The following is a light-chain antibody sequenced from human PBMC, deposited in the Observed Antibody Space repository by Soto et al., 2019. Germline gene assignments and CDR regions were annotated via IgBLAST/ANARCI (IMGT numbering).Light chain of an antibody. CDR2: KAS. CDR3: QPPRRYPLT. CDR1: QTISSW. Sequence: DIQMTQSPSTLSGSVGDRVTITCRASQTISSWLAWYQQKPGKAPKLLIYKASTLKSGVPSRFSGSGSETEFILTIRALHPEDFATCHCQPPRRYPLTSGG. J-gene: IGKJ4*01. V-gene: IGKV1-5*03.